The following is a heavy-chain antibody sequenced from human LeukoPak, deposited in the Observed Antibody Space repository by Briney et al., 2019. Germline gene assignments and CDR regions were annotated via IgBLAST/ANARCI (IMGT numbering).Heavy chain of an antibody. CDR1: GFTFSSYA. V-gene: IGHV3-23*01. D-gene: IGHD3-16*02. CDR3: ATLGWGSMLKFGGVIVIPRGEDY. CDR2: ISGSGGST. Sequence: GGSLRLSCAASGFTFSSYAMSWVRQAPGKGLEWVSAISGSGGSTYYADSVKGRFTISRDNSKNTLYLQMNSLRAEDTAVYYCATLGWGSMLKFGGVIVIPRGEDYWGQGTLVTVSS. J-gene: IGHJ4*02.